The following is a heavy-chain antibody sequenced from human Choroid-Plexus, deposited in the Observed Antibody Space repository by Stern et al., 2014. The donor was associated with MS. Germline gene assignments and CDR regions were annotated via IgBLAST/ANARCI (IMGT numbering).Heavy chain of an antibody. CDR2: ISRGGSYI. CDR3: ARGRGGNYRYYFDY. Sequence: EVQLLESGGGLVKPGGSLRLSCAASGFTFSSYSMNWVRQAPGKGLEWVASISRGGSYIYYADSLKGRFTISRDNAKNSLYLQMNSLRAEDTAVYYCARGRGGNYRYYFDYWGQGTLVTVSS. D-gene: IGHD4-23*01. J-gene: IGHJ4*02. CDR1: GFTFSSYS. V-gene: IGHV3-21*01.